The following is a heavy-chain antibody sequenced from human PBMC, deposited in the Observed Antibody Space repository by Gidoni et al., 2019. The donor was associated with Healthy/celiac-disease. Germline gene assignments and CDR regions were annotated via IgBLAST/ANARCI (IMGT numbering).Heavy chain of an antibody. D-gene: IGHD1-20*01. CDR3: AGSIGPNWNTGPIDY. Sequence: FTISRDNSKNTLYLQMNSLRAEDTAVYYCAGSIGPNWNTGPIDYWGQGTLVTVSS. V-gene: IGHV3-23*01. J-gene: IGHJ4*02.